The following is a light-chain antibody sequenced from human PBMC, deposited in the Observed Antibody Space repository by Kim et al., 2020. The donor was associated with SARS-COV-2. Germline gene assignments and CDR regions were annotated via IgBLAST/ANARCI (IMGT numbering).Light chain of an antibody. CDR2: DVN. Sequence: QSALTQPRSVSGSSGQSVTISCTGTSSDIGAYDHVSWYQHHPGKAPKLIIDDVNKWPSGVPGRFFGYKSGNTASLTISGLQPEDEGDYYCCSFAGPDIYIFGSGTKVTVL. V-gene: IGLV2-11*01. CDR1: SSDIGAYDH. CDR3: CSFAGPDIYI. J-gene: IGLJ1*01.